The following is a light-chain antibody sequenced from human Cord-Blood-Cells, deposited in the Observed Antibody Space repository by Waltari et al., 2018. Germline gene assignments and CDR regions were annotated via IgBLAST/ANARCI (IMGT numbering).Light chain of an antibody. CDR1: QSVSSSY. CDR3: QQYGSSRT. CDR2: GAS. J-gene: IGKJ1*01. V-gene: IGKV3-20*01. Sequence: EIVLTQSPGTLSLSPGERATLSCRASQSVSSSYLAWYQQKPGQAPRLLIYGASSRATCIPDRFSGSGSGTDFTLTISRLEPEDFAVYYCQQYGSSRTFGQGTKVVIK.